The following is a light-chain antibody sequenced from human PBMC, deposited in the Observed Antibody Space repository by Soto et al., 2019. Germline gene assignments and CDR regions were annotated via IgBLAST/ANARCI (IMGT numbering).Light chain of an antibody. CDR3: QHYSSSRT. Sequence: EIVLTQSPGTLSLSPGERATLSCRASQSVSSSYLAWYQQKPGQAPRLLIYGGSSRATGIPVRFSGSGSETDFTLTITRLEPEDFAMYYCQHYSSSRTFGQGTKVEIK. CDR1: QSVSSSY. V-gene: IGKV3-20*01. J-gene: IGKJ1*01. CDR2: GGS.